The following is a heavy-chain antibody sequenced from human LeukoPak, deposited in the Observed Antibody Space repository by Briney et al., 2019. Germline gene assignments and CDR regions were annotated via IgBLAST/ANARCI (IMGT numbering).Heavy chain of an antibody. CDR1: GFTFSNAW. CDR3: TITIFGVVIDY. V-gene: IGHV3-15*07. J-gene: IGHJ4*02. CDR2: IKSKTDGGTT. D-gene: IGHD3-3*01. Sequence: GGSLRLSCAASGFTFSNAWMNWVRQAPGKGLEWVGRIKSKTDGGTTDYAAPVKGGFAISRDDSKNTLYLQMNSLKTEDTAVYYCTITIFGVVIDYWGQGTLVTVSS.